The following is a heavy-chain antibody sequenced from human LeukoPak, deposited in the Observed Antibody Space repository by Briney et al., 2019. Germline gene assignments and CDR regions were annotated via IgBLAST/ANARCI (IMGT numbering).Heavy chain of an antibody. D-gene: IGHD6-19*01. Sequence: GGSLRLSCAASGFTFSSYSMNWVRQAPGKGLEWVSSISSSSSYIYYADSVKGRFTISRDNAKNSLYLQMNSLRAEDTAVYYCARVMDSSGWSDFDYWGQGTLVTVSS. CDR3: ARVMDSSGWSDFDY. CDR2: ISSSSSYI. J-gene: IGHJ4*02. CDR1: GFTFSSYS. V-gene: IGHV3-21*01.